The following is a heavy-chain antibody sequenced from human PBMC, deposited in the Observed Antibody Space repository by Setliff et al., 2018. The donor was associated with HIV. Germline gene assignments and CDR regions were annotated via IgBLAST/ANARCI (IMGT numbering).Heavy chain of an antibody. V-gene: IGHV3-74*01. CDR1: GFTFSKYF. CDR3: ARDLGGYCSGGGCYD. CDR2: ISNDETTT. J-gene: IGHJ4*02. Sequence: GSLRLSCAASGFTFSKYFMNWVRQTPGKGPVWVSCISNDETTTNYADSVKGRFTVSRDNAKNTVYLQMNSLRAEDTAVYYCARDLGGYCSGGGCYDWGQGTLVTVSS. D-gene: IGHD2-15*01.